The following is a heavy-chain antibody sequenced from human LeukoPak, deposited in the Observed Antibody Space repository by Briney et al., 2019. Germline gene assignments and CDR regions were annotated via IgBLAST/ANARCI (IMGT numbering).Heavy chain of an antibody. CDR3: TRWRSGTSD. CDR2: TRNKANNYAT. D-gene: IGHD4-23*01. V-gene: IGHV3-72*01. J-gene: IGHJ4*02. Sequence: GGSLRLSCAASGYTFSDHYIDWVRQAPGKGLEWVGHTRNKANNYATEYAASVKGRFTISRDDSRNSVYLQMNSLKTEDTAVYYCTRWRSGTSDWGQGTLVTVSS. CDR1: GYTFSDHY.